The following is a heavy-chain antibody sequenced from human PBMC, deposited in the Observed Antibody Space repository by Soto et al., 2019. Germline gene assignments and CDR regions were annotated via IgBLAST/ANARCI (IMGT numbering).Heavy chain of an antibody. V-gene: IGHV1-46*01. Sequence: VKVSCKASGYTFTSYYMHWVRQAPGQGLEWMGIINPSGGSTSYAQKFQGRVTMTRDTSTSTVYMELSSLRSEDTAVYYCARVVRGGIAAAGPFDYWGQGTLVSVSS. CDR1: GYTFTSYY. CDR2: INPSGGST. CDR3: ARVVRGGIAAAGPFDY. D-gene: IGHD6-13*01. J-gene: IGHJ4*02.